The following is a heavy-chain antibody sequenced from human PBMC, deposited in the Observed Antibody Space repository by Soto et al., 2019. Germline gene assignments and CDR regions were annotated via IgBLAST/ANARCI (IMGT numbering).Heavy chain of an antibody. CDR3: GRVDWNAGAD. CDR1: GLSFSDYW. V-gene: IGHV3-74*01. D-gene: IGHD1-1*01. CDR2: IRSGGDT. J-gene: IGHJ4*02. Sequence: EVRLAEPGGGLVQPGGSLRLSCVASGLSFSDYWIHWVRQAPGKGLIWVSGIRSGGDTDYADSVKGRFTISRDNAKNTVYLQMNNLRADDTAVYYCGRVDWNAGADWGQGTLVTVSS.